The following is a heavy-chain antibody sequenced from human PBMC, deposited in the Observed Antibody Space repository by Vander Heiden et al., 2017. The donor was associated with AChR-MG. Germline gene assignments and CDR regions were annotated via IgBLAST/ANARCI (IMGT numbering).Heavy chain of an antibody. CDR1: GGSISRGRYV. D-gene: IGHD3-9*01. CDR2: FSTSGNT. V-gene: IGHV4-61*02. CDR3: AREGALRQLDWSLDS. Sequence: QVLPQESGPGPLKPSPTLSPPRTSSGGSISRGRYVWTWIRQPAGKGLEWIGRIFSTSGNTYYNPSLKSRVTISRDTSRNQFSLGLTSVTAADTAVYYCAREGALRQLDWSLDSWGRGTLVTVSS. J-gene: IGHJ4*02.